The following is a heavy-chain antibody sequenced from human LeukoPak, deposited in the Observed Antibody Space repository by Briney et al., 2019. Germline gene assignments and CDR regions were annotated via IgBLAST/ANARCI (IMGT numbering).Heavy chain of an antibody. CDR2: IKSKTDGGTT. J-gene: IGHJ6*02. CDR3: TTGVIWFGELSPDYYYYYGMDV. Sequence: GGSLRVSCAASGFSFSNAWMSWVRQAPREGGEWVGRIKSKTDGGTTDYGAPVKGRFTISTDDSKKTPYLQMNSLQTKDTGVYYWTTGVIWFGELSPDYYYYYGMDVWGQGTTVTVSS. D-gene: IGHD3-10*01. CDR1: GFSFSNAW. V-gene: IGHV3-15*01.